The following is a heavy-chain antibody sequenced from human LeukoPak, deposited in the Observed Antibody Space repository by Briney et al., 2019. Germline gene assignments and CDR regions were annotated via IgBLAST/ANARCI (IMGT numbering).Heavy chain of an antibody. CDR1: GFSFSTYW. J-gene: IGHJ3*01. CDR2: INQDGSDE. CDR3: AREGCESYGTTEDAFDV. D-gene: IGHD5-18*01. Sequence: GGSLRLSCAASGFSFSTYWMSWVRQAPGKGLEWVAAINQDGSDEYYVDSVKGRFTISRDNAKNSLYLQMNSLRAEDTAVYYCAREGCESYGTTEDAFDVWGQGTMVTVSS. V-gene: IGHV3-7*05.